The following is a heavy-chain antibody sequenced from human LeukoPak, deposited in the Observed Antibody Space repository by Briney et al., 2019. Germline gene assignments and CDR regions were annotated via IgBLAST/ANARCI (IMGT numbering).Heavy chain of an antibody. CDR1: GGSISSYY. V-gene: IGHV4-59*01. CDR3: ARDRAYDYVWGSYRSRGDAFDI. D-gene: IGHD3-16*02. Sequence: PSETLSLTCTVSGGSISSYYWSWIRQPPGKGLEWIGYIYYSGSTNYNPSLKSRVTISVDTSKNQFSLKLSSVTAADTAVYYCARDRAYDYVWGSYRSRGDAFDIWGQGTMVTVSS. CDR2: IYYSGST. J-gene: IGHJ3*02.